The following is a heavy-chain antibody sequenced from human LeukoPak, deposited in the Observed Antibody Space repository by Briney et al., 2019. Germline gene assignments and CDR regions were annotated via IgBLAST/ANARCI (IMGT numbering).Heavy chain of an antibody. Sequence: SLKVSCKASGASFSSYAISWVRQAPGQGLEWMGRIIPIFGTPNYAQRFQGRVTITADIVSSTAYTEVNNLTSEDTAVYFCAKQGALRQDYYMDVWGNGTTVTVSS. J-gene: IGHJ6*03. CDR2: IIPIFGTP. V-gene: IGHV1-69*06. CDR3: AKQGALRQDYYMDV. CDR1: GASFSSYA.